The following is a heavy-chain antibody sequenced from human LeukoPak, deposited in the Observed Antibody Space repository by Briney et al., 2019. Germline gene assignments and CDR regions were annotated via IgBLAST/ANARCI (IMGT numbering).Heavy chain of an antibody. D-gene: IGHD2-2*01. CDR2: IKQDGSEK. J-gene: IGHJ5*02. CDR1: GFTFSSYW. CDR3: ARVRRDIVVVPAANWFDP. V-gene: IGHV3-7*01. Sequence: GGSLRLSCAASGFTFSSYWMSWVRQAPGKGLEWVANIKQDGSEKYYVDSVKGRFTISRDNAKNSLYLQMNRLRAEDTAVYYCARVRRDIVVVPAANWFDPWGQGTLVTVSS.